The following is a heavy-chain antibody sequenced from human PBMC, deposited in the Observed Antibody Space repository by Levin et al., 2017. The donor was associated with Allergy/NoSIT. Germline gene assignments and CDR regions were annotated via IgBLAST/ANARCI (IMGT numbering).Heavy chain of an antibody. V-gene: IGHV5-51*01. J-gene: IGHJ2*01. Sequence: GESLKISCKASGYSFTSSWIGWLRQMPGKGLEWMGFVYPSDSDTRYIPSFQGQVTISVDKSTTTAYLQWSSLTASDTAMYYCARGTYPNYWYCDLWGRGTLVTVSS. CDR3: ARGTYPNYWYCDL. D-gene: IGHD5-24*01. CDR2: VYPSDSDT. CDR1: GYSFTSSW.